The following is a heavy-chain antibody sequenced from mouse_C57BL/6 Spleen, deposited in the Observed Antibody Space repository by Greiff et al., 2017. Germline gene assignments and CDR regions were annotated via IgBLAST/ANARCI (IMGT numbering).Heavy chain of an antibody. CDR1: GYAFSSSW. V-gene: IGHV1-82*01. J-gene: IGHJ2*01. CDR3: ARLLITTVAYFDY. Sequence: QVQLQQSGPELVKPGASVKISCKASGYAFSSSWMNWVKQRPGKGLEWIGRIYPGAGDTNYNGKFKGKATLTADKSYSTAYMQLSSLTSEDSSVYFCARLLITTVAYFDYWGQGTTLTVSS. D-gene: IGHD1-1*01. CDR2: IYPGAGDT.